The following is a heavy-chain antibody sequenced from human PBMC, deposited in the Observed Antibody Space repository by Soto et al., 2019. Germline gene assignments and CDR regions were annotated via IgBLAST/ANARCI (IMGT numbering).Heavy chain of an antibody. CDR1: GYTFTSYY. CDR3: VRALRGTNYGMDV. V-gene: IGHV1-46*01. CDR2: INPSGGST. D-gene: IGHD3-16*01. Sequence: ASVKVSCKASGYTFTSYYMHWVRQAPGQGLEWMGIINPSGGSTSYAQKFQGRVTMTRDTSTSTVYMELSSLRSEDTAVYYCVRALRGTNYGMDVWGQGTTVTV. J-gene: IGHJ6*02.